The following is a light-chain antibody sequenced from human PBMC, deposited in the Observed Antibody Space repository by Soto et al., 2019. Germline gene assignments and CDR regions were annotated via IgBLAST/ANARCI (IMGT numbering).Light chain of an antibody. CDR1: KNNLGSYDL. CDR2: EAT. CDR3: GSNLGLNTYV. J-gene: IGLJ1*01. V-gene: IGLV2-23*01. Sequence: QSALTQPASVSGYPGQSITISCTGTKNNLGSYDLVSWYQKYPDRAPTLLIYEATERPSGISHRFSGSKSGLTASLTISGLRPEDEADYQCGSNLGLNTYVFGTGTKLTVL.